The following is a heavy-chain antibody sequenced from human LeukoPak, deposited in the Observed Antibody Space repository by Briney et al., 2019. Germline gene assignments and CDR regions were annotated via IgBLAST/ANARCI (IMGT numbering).Heavy chain of an antibody. D-gene: IGHD3-10*01. CDR1: GFTFDDFA. CDR2: VSWDGGTT. J-gene: IGHJ6*02. Sequence: GGSLRLSCAASGFTFDDFAMHWVRQAPGKGLEWVSLVSWDGGTTYYADSVEGRFTISRDNSKYSLYLQMNSLRPEDTALYYCAKGAISDPDGMDVWGQGTTVTVSS. V-gene: IGHV3-43D*03. CDR3: AKGAISDPDGMDV.